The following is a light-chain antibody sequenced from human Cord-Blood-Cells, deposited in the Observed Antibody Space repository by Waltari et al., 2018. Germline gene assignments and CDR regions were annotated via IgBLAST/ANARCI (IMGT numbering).Light chain of an antibody. CDR2: GAS. Sequence: EIALTQSPGTLPLSPGERATLPCRASQSVSSSYLAWYQQKPGQAPRLLIYGASSRATGIPDRFSGSGSETDFTLTISRLEPEDFAVYYCQQYGSSPFTFGPGTKVDIK. J-gene: IGKJ3*01. CDR3: QQYGSSPFT. V-gene: IGKV3-20*01. CDR1: QSVSSSY.